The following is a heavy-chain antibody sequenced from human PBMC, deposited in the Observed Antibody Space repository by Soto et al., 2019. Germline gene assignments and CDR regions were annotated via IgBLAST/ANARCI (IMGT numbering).Heavy chain of an antibody. J-gene: IGHJ5*02. Sequence: EVQLVESGGGLVQPGGSLRLSCAASGFTFSSYWMSWVRQAPGKGLEWVANIKQAGSERYYVDSVKGRFTISRDNGKNSLYLQMNTLRAEDTAVYYCATVVGAPNWFAPWGQGTLVTVSS. CDR3: ATVVGAPNWFAP. D-gene: IGHD1-26*01. CDR1: GFTFSSYW. V-gene: IGHV3-7*04. CDR2: IKQAGSER.